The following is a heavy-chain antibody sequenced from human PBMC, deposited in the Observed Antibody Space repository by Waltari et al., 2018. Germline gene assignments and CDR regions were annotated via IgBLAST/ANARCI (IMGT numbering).Heavy chain of an antibody. V-gene: IGHV3-23*01. CDR2: ISGSGGST. Sequence: EVQLLESGGGLVQPGGSLRLSCAASGFTFSSYAISWVRQAPGKGLEWVSAISGSGGSTYYADSVKGRFTISRDNSKNTLYLQMNSLRAEDTAVYYCAKDRDRSGYFDLWGRGTLVTVSS. CDR3: AKDRDRSGYFDL. J-gene: IGHJ2*01. D-gene: IGHD3-10*01. CDR1: GFTFSSYA.